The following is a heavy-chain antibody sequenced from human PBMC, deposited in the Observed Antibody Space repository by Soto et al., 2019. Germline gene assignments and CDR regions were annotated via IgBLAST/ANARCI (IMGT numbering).Heavy chain of an antibody. CDR3: ARLTSMADFVGDWFDP. J-gene: IGHJ5*02. CDR1: GYDFTTNW. CDR2: IYPADSDT. D-gene: IGHD6-6*01. Sequence: GESLKTSCKASGYDFTTNWIAWVLQTPGKGLEWMGIIYPADSDTRYSPSFEGQVTFSADKSINTAYLQWRSLRASDSAMYYCARLTSMADFVGDWFDPWGQGTLVTVSS. V-gene: IGHV5-51*01.